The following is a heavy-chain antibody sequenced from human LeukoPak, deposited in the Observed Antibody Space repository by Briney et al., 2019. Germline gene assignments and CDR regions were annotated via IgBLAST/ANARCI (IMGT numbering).Heavy chain of an antibody. Sequence: GRSLRLSCAASGFTFSSYGMHWVRQAPGKGLEWVAVISYDGCNKYYADSVKGRFTISRDNSKNTLYLQMNSLRVEDTAVYYCTKGDYYDSSGYVYWGQGTLVTVSS. CDR3: TKGDYYDSSGYVY. D-gene: IGHD3-22*01. V-gene: IGHV3-30*18. J-gene: IGHJ4*02. CDR2: ISYDGCNK. CDR1: GFTFSSYG.